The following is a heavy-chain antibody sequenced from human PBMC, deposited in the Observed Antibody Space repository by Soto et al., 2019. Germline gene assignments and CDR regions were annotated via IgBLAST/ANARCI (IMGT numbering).Heavy chain of an antibody. Sequence: SLKVSCKASRYTFTGYSLPVVRQAPGQGLEWMGWINPNSGGTNYAQKLQGRVTMTRDTSISTAYMELSRLRSDDTAVYYCARVSVLCSSTSCFAFDIWGQGTMVTVSS. CDR1: RYTFTGYS. D-gene: IGHD2-2*01. CDR3: ARVSVLCSSTSCFAFDI. J-gene: IGHJ3*02. CDR2: INPNSGGT. V-gene: IGHV1-2*02.